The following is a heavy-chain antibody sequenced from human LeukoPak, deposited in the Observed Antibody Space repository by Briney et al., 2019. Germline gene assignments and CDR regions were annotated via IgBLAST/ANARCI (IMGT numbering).Heavy chain of an antibody. Sequence: ASVKVSCKVSGYTPTELSMHWVRQATGKGNEWMGGFDLEDGHTFYAQWFQSRVTMTEDTSTDTAYMELSSLRSEDTAVYYGARGGATLHQPNAFDILGQGTMVTVSS. D-gene: IGHD1-26*01. CDR3: ARGGATLHQPNAFDI. CDR2: FDLEDGHT. V-gene: IGHV1-24*01. CDR1: GYTPTELS. J-gene: IGHJ3*02.